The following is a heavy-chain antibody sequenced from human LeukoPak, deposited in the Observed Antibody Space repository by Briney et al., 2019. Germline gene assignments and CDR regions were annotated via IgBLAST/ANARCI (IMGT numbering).Heavy chain of an antibody. V-gene: IGHV3-7*01. D-gene: IGHD6-6*01. J-gene: IGHJ5*02. CDR2: INQDGSEK. CDR3: ARERYSSSSRARWFDP. Sequence: PGGSLRLSCAASGFTFSSYWVTWVRQAPGKGLEWVANINQDGSEKYYVDSVKGRFTISRDNAENSLYLQMISLRAEDTAVYYCARERYSSSSRARWFDPWGQGTLVTVSS. CDR1: GFTFSSYW.